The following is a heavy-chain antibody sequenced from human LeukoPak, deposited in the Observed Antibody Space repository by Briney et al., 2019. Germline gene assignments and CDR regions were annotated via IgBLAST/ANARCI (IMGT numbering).Heavy chain of an antibody. Sequence: GGSLRLSCAASGFTFSSYSMRWVRQAPGKGLEWVSAISGSGGSTYYADSVKGRFTISRDNSKNKLYLQMNSLRAEDTAVYYCAKGLFSSGWYKGGQYYFDYWGEGALVTDSS. CDR1: GFTFSSYS. CDR2: ISGSGGST. J-gene: IGHJ4*02. D-gene: IGHD6-19*01. CDR3: AKGLFSSGWYKGGQYYFDY. V-gene: IGHV3-23*01.